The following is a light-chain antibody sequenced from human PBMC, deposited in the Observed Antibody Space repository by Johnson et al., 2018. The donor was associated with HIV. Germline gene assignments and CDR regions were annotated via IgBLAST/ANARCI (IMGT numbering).Light chain of an antibody. V-gene: IGLV1-51*01. J-gene: IGLJ1*01. CDR1: SSNIGNNY. CDR2: DNN. Sequence: QSVLTQPPSVSAAPGQRFTISCSGSSSNIGNNYVSWYQQLPGTAPKLLIYDNNKRPSGIPDRFSGSKSGTSATLDITGLQPGDEADYFCGTWDSSLSAYVFGTGTKVNVL. CDR3: GTWDSSLSAYV.